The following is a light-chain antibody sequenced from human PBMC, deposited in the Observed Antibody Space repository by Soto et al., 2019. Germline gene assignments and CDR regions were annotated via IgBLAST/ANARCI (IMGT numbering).Light chain of an antibody. CDR3: QKYSSVPV. J-gene: IGKJ3*01. CDR1: QGIRNF. V-gene: IGKV1-27*01. Sequence: DIQMTQSPTSLSASVGDRVTITCRASQGIRNFVAWYQQKPGKAPKLLIYAASTLQSGVPSRFSGSGSRTDFTLTINSLQPEDVATYACQKYSSVPVFGPGTKVEIK. CDR2: AAS.